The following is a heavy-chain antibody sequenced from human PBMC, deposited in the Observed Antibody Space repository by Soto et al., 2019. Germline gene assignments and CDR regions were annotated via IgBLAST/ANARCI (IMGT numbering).Heavy chain of an antibody. V-gene: IGHV4-39*01. Sequence: QLQLQESGPGLVKPSETLSLTCTVSGGSISSRSYYWGWIRQPPGKGLEWIGSIYYSGNAYYNPSLTSLVAVSVDTSKNQFSLKVTSVTATDTAVYYCARHKDTSSRYLLPDFWGQGTLVTVSS. CDR2: IYYSGNA. J-gene: IGHJ4*02. D-gene: IGHD6-13*01. CDR1: GGSISSRSYY. CDR3: ARHKDTSSRYLLPDF.